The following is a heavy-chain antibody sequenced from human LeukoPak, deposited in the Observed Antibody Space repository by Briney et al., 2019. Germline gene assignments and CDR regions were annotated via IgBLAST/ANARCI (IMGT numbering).Heavy chain of an antibody. CDR3: ASEPYCSGGSCYGRRAFDI. CDR2: ISSISSYI. CDR1: GFTLSSYS. V-gene: IGHV3-21*01. D-gene: IGHD2-15*01. J-gene: IGHJ3*02. Sequence: GGSLRLSCAPSGFTLSSYSIIWVRPAPRKGGEWVSSISSISSYIYYADSVKGRFTISRDNAKNSLYLQMNSLRAEDTAVYYCASEPYCSGGSCYGRRAFDIWGQGTMVTVSS.